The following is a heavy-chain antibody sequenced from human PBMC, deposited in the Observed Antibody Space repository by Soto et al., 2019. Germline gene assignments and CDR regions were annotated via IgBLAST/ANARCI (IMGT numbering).Heavy chain of an antibody. V-gene: IGHV1-2*04. J-gene: IGHJ2*01. CDR1: CYTFAGYD. D-gene: IGHD5-18*01. CDR3: ARGCGRQLGILWQLAL. CDR2: INPNSGGT. Sequence: ALKVSSKDSCYTFAGYDMHSVRQAPGQGLEWMGWINPNSGGTNYAQKFQGWVTMTRDTSISTAYMELSRLRSDDTAVYYCARGCGRQLGILWQLALCARRTLVTVSS.